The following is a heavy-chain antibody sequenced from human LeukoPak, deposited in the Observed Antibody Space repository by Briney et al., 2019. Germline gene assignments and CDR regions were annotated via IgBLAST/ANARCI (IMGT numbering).Heavy chain of an antibody. CDR1: GGSISSSSYY. CDR2: IYYSGST. CDR3: ARHFPLDEDYFDY. D-gene: IGHD2-2*03. V-gene: IGHV4-39*01. Sequence: SETLSLTCTVSGGSISSSSYYWGWIRQPPGKGLEWIGSIYYSGSTYYNPSLKSRVTISVDTSKNQFSLNLSPVTAADTAVYYCARHFPLDEDYFDYWGQGTLVTVSS. J-gene: IGHJ4*02.